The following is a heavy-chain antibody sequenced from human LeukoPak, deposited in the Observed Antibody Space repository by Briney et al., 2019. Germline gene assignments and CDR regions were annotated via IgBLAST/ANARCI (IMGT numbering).Heavy chain of an antibody. D-gene: IGHD5-18*01. CDR2: ISYDGSNK. J-gene: IGHJ4*02. Sequence: GGSLRLSCAASGFTFSSYAMHWVRQAPGKGLEWVAVISYDGSNKYYADSVKGRFTISRDNSKNTLYLQMNSLRAEDTAVYYCAKGSGYSYGFSDYWGQGTLLTVSS. V-gene: IGHV3-30*04. CDR1: GFTFSSYA. CDR3: AKGSGYSYGFSDY.